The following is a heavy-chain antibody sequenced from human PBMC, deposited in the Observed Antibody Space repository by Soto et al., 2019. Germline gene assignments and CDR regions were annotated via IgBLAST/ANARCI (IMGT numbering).Heavy chain of an antibody. D-gene: IGHD6-13*01. J-gene: IGHJ6*02. V-gene: IGHV3-53*04. CDR2: ISSGGST. CDR1: GFTVSSNY. CDR3: ARYSPSIAGAGINKDYYYDGRAV. Sequence: EVQRVESGGGLVQPGGSLRLSCAASGFTVSSNYMSWFRQAPGKGLERVSVISSGGSTYYADSVKGRFPISRHNTKDELYLKMNSLRAEDTAVYYWARYSPSIAGAGINKDYYYDGRAVWAQGTTVTVSS.